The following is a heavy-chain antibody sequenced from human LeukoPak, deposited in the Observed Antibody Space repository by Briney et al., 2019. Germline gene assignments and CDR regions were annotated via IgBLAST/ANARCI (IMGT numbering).Heavy chain of an antibody. D-gene: IGHD6-13*01. J-gene: IGHJ6*02. V-gene: IGHV4-59*01. CDR3: ARVVPYRGYRPYYGMDV. Sequence: PSETLSLTCTVSGGSISSYYWSWIRQPPGKGLEWIEYIYYSGSTNYNPSLKSRVTISVDTSKNQFSLKLSSVTAADTAVYYCARVVPYRGYRPYYGMDVWGQGTTVTVSS. CDR1: GGSISSYY. CDR2: IYYSGST.